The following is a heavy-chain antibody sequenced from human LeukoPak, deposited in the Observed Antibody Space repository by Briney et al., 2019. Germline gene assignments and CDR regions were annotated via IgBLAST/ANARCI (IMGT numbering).Heavy chain of an antibody. D-gene: IGHD6-19*01. CDR3: AKDGYSTGWYESVGWYLDL. J-gene: IGHJ2*01. Sequence: PGGSLRLSCAASGFTFSNYAMSWVRQAPGKGLEWVSAISGSASSTYHADSVKGRFTISRDYSKNTLYLQMDSLRAEDTALYYCAKDGYSTGWYESVGWYLDLWGRGTLVTVSS. CDR1: GFTFSNYA. V-gene: IGHV3-23*01. CDR2: ISGSASST.